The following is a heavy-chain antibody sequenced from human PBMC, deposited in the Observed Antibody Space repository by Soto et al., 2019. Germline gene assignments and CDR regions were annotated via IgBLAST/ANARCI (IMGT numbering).Heavy chain of an antibody. CDR1: GYTFTSYY. Sequence: QVQLVQSGAEVKEPAASVKVSCKTSGYTFTSYYMHWVRQAPVQGLEWMGIINPSGGSTSYGQKFQGRVTMTRDTSTSTVYMELSSLRCEDTAVYYCARGSLYCYDSGGIRHAYYYGMDVWGQGTTVTVSS. CDR3: ARGSLYCYDSGGIRHAYYYGMDV. V-gene: IGHV1-46*01. CDR2: INPSGGST. D-gene: IGHD3-22*01. J-gene: IGHJ6*02.